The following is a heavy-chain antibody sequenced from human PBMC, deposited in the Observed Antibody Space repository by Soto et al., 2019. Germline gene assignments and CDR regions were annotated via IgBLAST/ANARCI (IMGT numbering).Heavy chain of an antibody. V-gene: IGHV1-18*04. CDR3: ARGYSSTWANSCFDP. Sequence: QPQLVQSGPEVTRPGASVKVSCKASGYTFTSYGIIWVRQTPGQGLEWVGWISADSGETDYAQNFNGRLTLTTDASTTTAYMEWRSLTPDYPSFYNCARGYSSTWANSCFDPWGQGTLVSVSA. CDR2: ISADSGET. J-gene: IGHJ5*02. D-gene: IGHD6-13*01. CDR1: GYTFTSYG.